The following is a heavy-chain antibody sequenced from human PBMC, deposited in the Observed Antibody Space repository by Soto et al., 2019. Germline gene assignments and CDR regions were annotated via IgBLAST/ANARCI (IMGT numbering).Heavy chain of an antibody. CDR2: IYHSGST. V-gene: IGHV4-30-2*01. CDR1: GRSISSGCSS. Sequence: QLQLQESGSGLVKPSQTLSLTCAVSGRSISSGCSSWSWIRQPPGKGLEWIGYIYHSGSTYYNPSLMSRVTISVDRSKTQFSLKLSSVTAADTAVYYCARGQVVAAQHWGQGTLVTVSS. J-gene: IGHJ4*02. CDR3: ARGQVVAAQH. D-gene: IGHD2-15*01.